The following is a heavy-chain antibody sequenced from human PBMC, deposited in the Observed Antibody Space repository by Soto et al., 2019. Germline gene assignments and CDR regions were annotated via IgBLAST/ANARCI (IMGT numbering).Heavy chain of an antibody. V-gene: IGHV4-39*01. CDR1: CGSISSSNYY. J-gene: IGHJ5*02. Sequence: SETLSLTCIVSCGSISSSNYYWGWIRQPPGKGLEWIGSIYYSGSTYYNPSLKSRVTISVDTSKNQFSLKLSSVTAADTAVYYCAPQEGGGSSVYTFAPWGKGPLVTVSS. D-gene: IGHD3-16*01. CDR3: APQEGGGSSVYTFAP. CDR2: IYYSGST.